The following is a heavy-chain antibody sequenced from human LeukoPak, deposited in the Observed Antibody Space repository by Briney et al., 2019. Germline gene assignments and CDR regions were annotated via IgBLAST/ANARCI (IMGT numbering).Heavy chain of an antibody. D-gene: IGHD5-12*01. CDR2: IYSTGNT. Sequence: SETLSLTCTVSGGSISSYYWSWIRQPAGKGLEWIGRIYSTGNTNYNPSLKSRVTMSVDTSKNQFSLKLTSVTAADTAVYYCARDRIVATINVDYYYYYYMDVWGKGTTVTVSS. J-gene: IGHJ6*03. CDR1: GGSISSYY. CDR3: ARDRIVATINVDYYYYYYMDV. V-gene: IGHV4-4*07.